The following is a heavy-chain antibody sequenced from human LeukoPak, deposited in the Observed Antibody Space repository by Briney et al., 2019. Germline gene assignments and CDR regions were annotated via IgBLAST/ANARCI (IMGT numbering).Heavy chain of an antibody. CDR1: GFTFSSYA. J-gene: IGHJ4*02. D-gene: IGHD4-23*01. CDR2: ISYDGSNK. Sequence: GGSLRLSCAASGFTFSSYAMHWVRQAPGKGLEWVAVISYDGSNKYYADSVKGRFTISRDNSKNTLYLQMNSLRAEDTAVYYCASADYGGSRDEYYFDYWGQGTLVTVSS. V-gene: IGHV3-30-3*01. CDR3: ASADYGGSRDEYYFDY.